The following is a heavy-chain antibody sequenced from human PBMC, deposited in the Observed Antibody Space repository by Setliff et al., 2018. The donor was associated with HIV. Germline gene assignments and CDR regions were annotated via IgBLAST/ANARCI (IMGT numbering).Heavy chain of an antibody. Sequence: GGSLRLSCAASGFNFSSHTMHWVRQAPGKGLEWVAVISKDGSNKYYADSVKGRFTISRDNSKNMLYLQMNSLRAEDTAIYYCAKDRTSFNANWDAFDIWGQGTVVTVSS. CDR3: AKDRTSFNANWDAFDI. CDR1: GFNFSSHT. V-gene: IGHV3-30*18. CDR2: ISKDGSNK. J-gene: IGHJ3*02. D-gene: IGHD1-1*01.